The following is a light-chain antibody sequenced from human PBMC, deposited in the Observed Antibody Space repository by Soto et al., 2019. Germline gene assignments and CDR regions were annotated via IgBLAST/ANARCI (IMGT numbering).Light chain of an antibody. Sequence: EVVLTQSPGTLSLSPGGRATLSCRASQSVGNSFVAWYQQKPGQPPRLLIYGASSGATGIPDRFRGSGSGTDFTLTINRLEPEDFALYYCQQYGDSPLTFGGGTKVEVK. V-gene: IGKV3-20*01. CDR3: QQYGDSPLT. CDR2: GAS. CDR1: QSVGNSF. J-gene: IGKJ4*01.